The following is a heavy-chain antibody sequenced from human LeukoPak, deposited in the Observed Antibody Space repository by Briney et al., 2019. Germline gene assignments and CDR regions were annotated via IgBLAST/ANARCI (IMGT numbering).Heavy chain of an antibody. CDR2: IYYSGST. V-gene: IGHV4-39*01. CDR1: GGSISSSSYY. CDR3: ASLTYGAHDAFDI. J-gene: IGHJ3*02. Sequence: ASETLSLTCTVSGGSISSSSYYWGWIRQPPGKGLEWIGSIYYSGSTYYNPSLKSRVTISVDTSKNQFSLKSSSVTAADTAVYYCASLTYGAHDAFDIWGQGTMVTVSS. D-gene: IGHD4-17*01.